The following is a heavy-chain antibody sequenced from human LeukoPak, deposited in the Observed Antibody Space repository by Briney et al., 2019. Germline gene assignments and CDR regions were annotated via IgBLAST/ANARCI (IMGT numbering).Heavy chain of an antibody. CDR2: ISAYNGNT. Sequence: GASVKVSCKASGYTFTSYGISWVRQAPGQGLEWMGWISAYNGNTNYAQKLQGRVTMITDTSTSTAYMELRSLRSDDTAVYYCARDWFEDYGSGSYYKGGMCYYWGRGTLVTVSS. CDR1: GYTFTSYG. D-gene: IGHD3-10*01. J-gene: IGHJ4*02. CDR3: ARDWFEDYGSGSYYKGGMCYY. V-gene: IGHV1-18*01.